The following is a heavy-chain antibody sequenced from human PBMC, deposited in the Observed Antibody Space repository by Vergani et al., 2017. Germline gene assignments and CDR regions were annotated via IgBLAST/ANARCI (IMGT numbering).Heavy chain of an antibody. D-gene: IGHD2-2*02. CDR2: IRYDGSNK. V-gene: IGHV3-30*02. CDR1: GFTFSSYG. CDR3: AKDPPCSSTSCYMFTDY. J-gene: IGHJ4*02. Sequence: QVQLVESGGGVVQPGRSLRLSCAASGFTFSSYGMHWVRQAPGKGLEWVAFIRYDGSNKYYADSVKGRFTISRDNSKNTLYLQMNSLRAEDTAVYYCAKDPPCSSTSCYMFTDYWGQGTLVTVSS.